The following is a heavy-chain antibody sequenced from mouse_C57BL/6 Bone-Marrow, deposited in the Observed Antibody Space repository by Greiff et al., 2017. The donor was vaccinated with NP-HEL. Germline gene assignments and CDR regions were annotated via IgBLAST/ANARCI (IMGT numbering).Heavy chain of an antibody. Sequence: QVTLKVSGPGILQSSQTLSLTCSFSGFSLSTSGMGVSWIRQPSGKGLEWLAHTYWDDDKRYNPSLKSRLTISKDTSRNHVFLKITSVDTADTATDYCARNSNYVVWAMDYWGQGTSVTVSS. D-gene: IGHD2-5*01. CDR3: ARNSNYVVWAMDY. J-gene: IGHJ4*01. V-gene: IGHV8-12*01. CDR1: GFSLSTSGMG. CDR2: TYWDDDK.